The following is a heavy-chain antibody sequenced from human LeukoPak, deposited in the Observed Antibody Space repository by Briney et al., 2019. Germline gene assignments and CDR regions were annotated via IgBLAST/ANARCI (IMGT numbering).Heavy chain of an antibody. CDR1: GGSFNDYY. D-gene: IGHD6-13*01. CDR2: INHSGNT. V-gene: IGHV4-34*01. J-gene: IGHJ4*02. CDR3: ARVDSSRSSYLAY. Sequence: PSETLSLTCAVYGGSFNDYYWSWIRQPPGKGLEWIGEINHSGNTNYYPSLKSRVTISVDTSKNQFSLKLSSMTAADTAVYYCARVDSSRSSYLAYWGQGTLVTVSS.